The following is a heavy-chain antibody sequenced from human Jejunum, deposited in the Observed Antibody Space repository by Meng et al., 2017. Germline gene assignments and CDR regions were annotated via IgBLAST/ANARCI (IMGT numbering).Heavy chain of an antibody. J-gene: IGHJ5*01. CDR2: ILDRDGNT. CDR1: GFSFRDQS. V-gene: IGHV3-23*04. Sequence: EVQLGESGVGFVQPGRALILSCAVSGFSFRDQSMSWVRQAPGKVLEWGSVILDRDGNTYYSDSVKGRFTISRDNSRSTLYLQMSSLRVDDTAVYHCANRAWLESWGQGTLVTVSS. CDR3: ANRAWLES. D-gene: IGHD3-10*01.